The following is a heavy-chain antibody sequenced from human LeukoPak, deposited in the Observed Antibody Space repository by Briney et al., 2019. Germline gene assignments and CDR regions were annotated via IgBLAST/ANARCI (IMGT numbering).Heavy chain of an antibody. J-gene: IGHJ4*02. Sequence: ASVKVSCKASGYTFTGYYMHWVRQAPGQGLEWMGWISGYNGNTNYAQKLQGRVSVTTDTSTTTAYMELRSLTSDDTALYYRARSSLGTITAGPFDYWGQGTLVTVSS. CDR2: ISGYNGNT. CDR1: GYTFTGYY. V-gene: IGHV1-18*04. D-gene: IGHD5-12*01. CDR3: ARSSLGTITAGPFDY.